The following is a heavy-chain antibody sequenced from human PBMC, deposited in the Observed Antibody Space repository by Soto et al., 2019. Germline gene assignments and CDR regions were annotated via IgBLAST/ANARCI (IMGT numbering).Heavy chain of an antibody. CDR2: IVSGGST. J-gene: IGHJ4*02. CDR1: GFKVGSSY. CDR3: ATDSPNVGIGYFDS. Sequence: EVQVVECGGDLIQPGGSLRLSCAASGFKVGSSYVTWVRQAPGKGLEWVSVIVSGGSTHYADSVTGRFTVSRDVSNNTVYLHMSSLRAEDTAVYFCATDSPNVGIGYFDSWGLGTLVTVSS. V-gene: IGHV3-53*01. D-gene: IGHD1-26*01.